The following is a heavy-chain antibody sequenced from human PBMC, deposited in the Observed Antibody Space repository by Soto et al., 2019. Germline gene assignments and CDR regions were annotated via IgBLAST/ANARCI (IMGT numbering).Heavy chain of an antibody. D-gene: IGHD3-22*01. V-gene: IGHV1-58*01. J-gene: IGHJ3*02. CDR1: GLTFIDSA. CDR3: AVDVLTYSYDSRGYYFDGFDT. Sequence: QMQLVQSGPEVKKPGTSVKVSCKASGLTFIDSAVQWVRQTRGHRLEWIGWIVVGSGNTNYAQEVQGRVTITRDMSTNTVYMQMSSLRSEDSAVFYCAVDVLTYSYDSRGYYFDGFDTWGQGTMVTVSS. CDR2: IVVGSGNT.